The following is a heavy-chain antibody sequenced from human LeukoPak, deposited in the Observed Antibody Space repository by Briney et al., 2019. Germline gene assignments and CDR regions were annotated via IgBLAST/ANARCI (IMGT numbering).Heavy chain of an antibody. D-gene: IGHD3-16*01. V-gene: IGHV3-66*01. J-gene: IGHJ3*02. CDR1: GFTVSGNY. CDR2: MYSGGNT. CDR3: ARERRITFGSDAFDI. Sequence: GGSLRLSCAASGFTVSGNYMSWVRQAPGKGLEWVSVMYSGGNTYYADSVKGRFTISRDNSKSTLYLQMNSLRAEDTAVYYCARERRITFGSDAFDIWGQGTRVTVSS.